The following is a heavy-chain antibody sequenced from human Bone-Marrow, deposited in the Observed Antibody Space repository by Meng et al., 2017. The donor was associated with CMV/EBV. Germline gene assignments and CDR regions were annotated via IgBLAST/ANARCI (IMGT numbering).Heavy chain of an antibody. Sequence: SETLSLTCTVSGGSFNNYYWSWIRQPPGKGLEWIGYIFYTGRSTYYKPSLKSRVTISIDTSRDQFSLKLTSVTAADTAVYYCARTSPSYYTAYYFDYWGQGTLVTVSS. V-gene: IGHV4-59*08. CDR2: IFYTGRST. D-gene: IGHD3-10*01. CDR3: ARTSPSYYTAYYFDY. J-gene: IGHJ4*02. CDR1: GGSFNNYY.